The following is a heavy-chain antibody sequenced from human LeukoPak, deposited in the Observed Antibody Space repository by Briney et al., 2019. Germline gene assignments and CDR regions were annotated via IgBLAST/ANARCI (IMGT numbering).Heavy chain of an antibody. CDR1: GYTFTGYY. CDR2: VTPNSGGT. D-gene: IGHD3-10*01. V-gene: IGHV1-2*02. CDR3: AREAYGSGSFRTDYYYMDV. J-gene: IGHJ6*03. Sequence: ASVKVSCKASGYTFTGYYMHWVRQAPGQGLEWMGWVTPNSGGTNYAQRFQGRVTMTRDTSISTAYMELNRLRSDDTAVYYCAREAYGSGSFRTDYYYMDVWGKGTTVTISS.